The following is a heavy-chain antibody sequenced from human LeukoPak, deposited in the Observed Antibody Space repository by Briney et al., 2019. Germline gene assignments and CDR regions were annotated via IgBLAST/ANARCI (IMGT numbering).Heavy chain of an antibody. CDR3: ARAPLYGRSYFDY. V-gene: IGHV3-43D*03. CDR2: ISLDGGST. D-gene: IGHD4-17*01. J-gene: IGHJ4*02. CDR1: GFTFDDYA. Sequence: GGSLRLSCAASGFTFDDYAMHWVRQAPGKGLERVSLISLDGGSTYYADSVKGRFTISRDNSKNSLYLQMNSLRAEDTAVYYCARAPLYGRSYFDYWGQGTLVTVSS.